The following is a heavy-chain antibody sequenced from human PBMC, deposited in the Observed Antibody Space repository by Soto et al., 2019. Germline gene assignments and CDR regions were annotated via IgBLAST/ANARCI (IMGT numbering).Heavy chain of an antibody. CDR2: SYSGGNT. CDR1: GGSISNNY. CDR3: TTVRHPYWYFDL. Sequence: QVQLQESGPGLVKPSETLSLTCTVSGGSISNNYWSWIRQSPGKGLGWIGHSYSGGNTNYNPSLKSRVTISVDTSRNQFSLNLGSLTAADSAVYYCTTVRHPYWYFDLWGRGTLVTVSS. V-gene: IGHV4-59*13. J-gene: IGHJ2*01.